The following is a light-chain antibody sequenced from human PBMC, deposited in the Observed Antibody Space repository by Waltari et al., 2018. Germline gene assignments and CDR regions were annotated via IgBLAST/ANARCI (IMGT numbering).Light chain of an antibody. V-gene: IGKV4-1*01. CDR2: WAS. CDR3: QQYYSTPQT. CDR1: QNILSNSNNKNN. J-gene: IGKJ1*01. Sequence: DIVMTQSPDSLAVSLGERATVNCKSSQNILSNSNNKNNLSWYQQKPGQPPKLLIYWASIRQSGVPDRFSGSGSGTDFTLTISSLQAEDVAVYFCQQYYSTPQTFGQGTKVEIK.